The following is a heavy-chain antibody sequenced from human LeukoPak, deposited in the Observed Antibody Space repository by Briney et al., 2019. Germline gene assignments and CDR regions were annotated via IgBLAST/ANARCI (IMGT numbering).Heavy chain of an antibody. CDR2: IGSSGNTI. CDR1: GFTFSDYY. V-gene: IGHV3-11*01. D-gene: IGHD6-13*01. Sequence: GGSLRLSCAVSGFTFSDYYMSWIRQAPGKGLEWGSYIGSSGNTIYYADSVKGRFTISRDNAKNSLYLQMNSLRADDTAVYYCARSSLSSSWLFDYWGQGTLVTVSS. J-gene: IGHJ4*02. CDR3: ARSSLSSSWLFDY.